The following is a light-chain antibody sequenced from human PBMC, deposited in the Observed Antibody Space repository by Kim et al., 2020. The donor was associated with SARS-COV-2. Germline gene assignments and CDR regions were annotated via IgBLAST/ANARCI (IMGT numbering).Light chain of an antibody. Sequence: PGERATLSCRASQSVSSSYLAWYQQKPGQAPRLLIYGASSRATGIPDRFSGSGSGTDFTLTISRLEPEDFAVYYCQQYGSSPPLTFGGVTKVDIK. V-gene: IGKV3-20*01. CDR1: QSVSSSY. J-gene: IGKJ4*01. CDR2: GAS. CDR3: QQYGSSPPLT.